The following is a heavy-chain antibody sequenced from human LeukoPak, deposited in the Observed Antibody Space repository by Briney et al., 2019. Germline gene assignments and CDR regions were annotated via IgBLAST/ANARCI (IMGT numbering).Heavy chain of an antibody. V-gene: IGHV4-39*01. Sequence: SETLSLTCTVSGGSISSSSYYWGWIRQPPGKGLEWIGSIYYSGSTYYNPSLKSRVTISADTSKNQFSLKLSSVTAADTAVYYCARQGGCSSTSCYSPLFDYWGQGTLVTVSS. J-gene: IGHJ4*02. CDR3: ARQGGCSSTSCYSPLFDY. CDR1: GGSISSSSYY. CDR2: IYYSGST. D-gene: IGHD2-2*01.